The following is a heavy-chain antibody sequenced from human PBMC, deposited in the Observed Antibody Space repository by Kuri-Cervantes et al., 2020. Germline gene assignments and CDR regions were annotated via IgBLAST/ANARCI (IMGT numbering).Heavy chain of an antibody. J-gene: IGHJ4*02. Sequence: GESLKISCAASGFTFSSYGMHWVRQAPGKGLEWVAVISYDGSNKYYADSVKGRFTISRDNAKNSLYLQMNSLRAEDTAVYYCARGRRGEPRAFDYWGQGTLVTVSS. D-gene: IGHD3-10*01. CDR2: ISYDGSNK. V-gene: IGHV3-30*03. CDR1: GFTFSSYG. CDR3: ARGRRGEPRAFDY.